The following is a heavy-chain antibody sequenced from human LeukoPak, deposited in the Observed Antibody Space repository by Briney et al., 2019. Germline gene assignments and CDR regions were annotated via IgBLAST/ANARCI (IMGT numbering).Heavy chain of an antibody. CDR2: IKSKTDGGTT. D-gene: IGHD4-11*01. CDR3: TTYVGAYSNWGDYYYYYMDV. J-gene: IGHJ6*03. CDR1: GFTFSNAR. Sequence: GGSLRLSCAASGFTFSNARMSWVRQAPGKGLEWVGRIKSKTDGGTTDYAAPVKGRFTISREDSKNTLYLQMNSLKTEDTAVYYCTTYVGAYSNWGDYYYYYMDVWGKGTTVTVSS. V-gene: IGHV3-15*01.